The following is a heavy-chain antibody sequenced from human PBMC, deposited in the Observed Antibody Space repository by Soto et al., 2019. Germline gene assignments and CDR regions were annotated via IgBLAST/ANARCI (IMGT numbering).Heavy chain of an antibody. Sequence: QVQLVQSGAEVKKPGSSVKVSCKASGGTFISYAISWVRQAPGRGLGWMGGIIPVFGTANYTQKFQGRATISAAETTRTAYIELSSLRSEDTALYYCAGGRVTTYFSAFDSWGQGTLVTVSS. CDR1: GGTFISYA. D-gene: IGHD4-17*01. J-gene: IGHJ4*02. V-gene: IGHV1-69*01. CDR3: AGGRVTTYFSAFDS. CDR2: IIPVFGTA.